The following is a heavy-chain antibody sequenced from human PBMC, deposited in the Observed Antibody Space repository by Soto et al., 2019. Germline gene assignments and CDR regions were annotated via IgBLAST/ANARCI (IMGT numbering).Heavy chain of an antibody. J-gene: IGHJ6*02. D-gene: IGHD2-15*01. CDR1: GGSVSSGSYY. V-gene: IGHV4-61*01. Sequence: QMQLQESGPGLVKPSETLSLTCTVSGGSVSSGSYYWSWIRQPPGKGLEWIGYMYYSGSTNYNPSLKSRGTISIDTSKNQFSLKLNSVTAADPAVYYCASDTYCSGGSCYYYYFGMDVWGQGTTVTVSS. CDR2: MYYSGST. CDR3: ASDTYCSGGSCYYYYFGMDV.